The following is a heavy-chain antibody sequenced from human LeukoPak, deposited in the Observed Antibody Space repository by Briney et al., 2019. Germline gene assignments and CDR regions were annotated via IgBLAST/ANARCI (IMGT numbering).Heavy chain of an antibody. Sequence: SETLSLTCTVSGYSISSGYYWGWIRQPPGKGLEWIGSIYHSGSTYYNPSLKSRVTISVDTSKNRFSLKLSSVTAADTAVYYCARVCASSGDCLFDYWGQGTLVTVSS. D-gene: IGHD2-21*01. J-gene: IGHJ4*02. CDR2: IYHSGST. CDR3: ARVCASSGDCLFDY. V-gene: IGHV4-38-2*02. CDR1: GYSISSGYY.